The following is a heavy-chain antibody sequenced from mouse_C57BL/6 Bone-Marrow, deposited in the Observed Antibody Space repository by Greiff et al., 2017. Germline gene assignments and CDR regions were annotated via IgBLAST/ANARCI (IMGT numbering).Heavy chain of an antibody. CDR1: GFTFSSYA. CDR2: ISDGGSYT. V-gene: IGHV5-4*03. D-gene: IGHD1-1*01. J-gene: IGHJ3*01. Sequence: EVKLVESGGGLVKPGGSLKLSCAASGFTFSSYAMSWVRQTPEKRLEWVATISDGGSYTYYPDNVKGRFTISRDNAKNNLYLQMSHLKSEDTAMYYCAKYYGSSHWGQGTLVTVSA. CDR3: AKYYGSSH.